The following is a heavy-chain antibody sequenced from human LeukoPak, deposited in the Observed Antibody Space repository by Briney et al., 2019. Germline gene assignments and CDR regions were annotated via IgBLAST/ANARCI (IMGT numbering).Heavy chain of an antibody. CDR2: IRYDGNNK. V-gene: IGHV3-30*02. CDR1: GFTFSTYS. CDR3: AKGGGYSYENYYYYMDV. Sequence: GGSLRLSCAASGFTFSTYSMHWVRQAPGKGLEWVAFIRYDGNNKDYADSEKGRFTISRDNSKNTLYLQMNSLRAEDTAVYYCAKGGGYSYENYYYYMDVWGKGTTVTVSS. D-gene: IGHD5-18*01. J-gene: IGHJ6*03.